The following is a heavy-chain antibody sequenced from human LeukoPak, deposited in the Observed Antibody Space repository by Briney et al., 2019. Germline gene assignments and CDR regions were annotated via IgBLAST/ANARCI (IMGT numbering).Heavy chain of an antibody. CDR3: ARDSTSVVAATRSFDY. D-gene: IGHD2-15*01. J-gene: IGHJ4*02. CDR2: IYYSGST. V-gene: IGHV4-31*03. Sequence: SETLSLTCTVSGGSISSGGYYWSWIRQHPGKGLEWIGYIYYSGSTYYNPSLKSRVTISVDTSKNQFSLKLSSVTAADTAVYYCARDSTSVVAATRSFDYWGQGTLVTVSS. CDR1: GGSISSGGYY.